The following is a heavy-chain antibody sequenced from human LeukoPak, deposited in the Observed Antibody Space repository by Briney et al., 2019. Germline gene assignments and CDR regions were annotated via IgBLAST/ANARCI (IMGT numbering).Heavy chain of an antibody. CDR1: GFTVTNNY. CDR2: LYSGGTTT. CDR3: ARESRSSPTYYFDY. V-gene: IGHV3-66*01. Sequence: GGSLRLSCAASGFTVTNNYMSWVRQAPGKGLEWVSVLYSGGTTTYYADSVQGRFTISRDSSKNTLYLQMNSLRAEDTAVYYCARESRSSPTYYFDYWGQGTLVTVSS. J-gene: IGHJ4*02. D-gene: IGHD6-6*01.